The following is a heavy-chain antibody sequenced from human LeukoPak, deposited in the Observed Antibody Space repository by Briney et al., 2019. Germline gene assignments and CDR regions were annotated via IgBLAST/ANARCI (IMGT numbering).Heavy chain of an antibody. Sequence: ASVKVSCKASGYTFTSYDINWVRQATGQGLEWMGWMNPNSGNTGYAQKFQGRVTMTRNTSISTACMELSSLRSEDTAVYYCARGWAGRPSGSYYRWGQGTLVTVSS. D-gene: IGHD1-26*01. CDR2: MNPNSGNT. V-gene: IGHV1-8*01. J-gene: IGHJ5*02. CDR3: ARGWAGRPSGSYYR. CDR1: GYTFTSYD.